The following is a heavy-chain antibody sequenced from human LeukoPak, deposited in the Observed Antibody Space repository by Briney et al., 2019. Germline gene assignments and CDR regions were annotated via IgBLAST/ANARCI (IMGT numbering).Heavy chain of an antibody. CDR2: IWYDGSNE. Sequence: GGSLRLSCAASGFTFSSYGMHWVRQAPGKGLEWVAVIWYDGSNEYYADSVKGRFTISRDNAKNSLYLQMNSLRAEDTAVYYCARGPHYSSYDFWSGYSFFDYWGQGTLVTVSS. J-gene: IGHJ4*02. V-gene: IGHV3-33*01. D-gene: IGHD3-3*01. CDR3: ARGPHYSSYDFWSGYSFFDY. CDR1: GFTFSSYG.